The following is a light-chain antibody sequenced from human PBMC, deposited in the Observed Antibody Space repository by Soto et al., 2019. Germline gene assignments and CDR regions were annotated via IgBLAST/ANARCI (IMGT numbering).Light chain of an antibody. CDR1: SSDVGGYNY. CDR3: SSHTTSNTRV. J-gene: IGLJ1*01. Sequence: QSVLTQPASVSGSPGQSITISCTGTSSDVGGYNYVSWYQQHPGKAPKLMIYDVINRPSGVSNRFSGSKSGNTATLTISGLQAEDEADYYCSSHTTSNTRVFGTGTKVTVL. CDR2: DVI. V-gene: IGLV2-14*01.